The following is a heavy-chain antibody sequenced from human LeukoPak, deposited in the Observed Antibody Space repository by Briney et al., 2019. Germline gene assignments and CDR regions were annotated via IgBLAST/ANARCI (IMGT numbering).Heavy chain of an antibody. CDR1: DDSFSSHY. V-gene: IGHV4-59*11. J-gene: IGHJ3*02. CDR2: ISYIGTT. CDR3: ARDLVTVTKGFDI. D-gene: IGHD4-17*01. Sequence: SETLPLTCAVSDDSFSSHYWTWIRQPPGKGLEWIGYISYIGTTNYNPSLKSRVTISIDTSKNQFSLKLSSVTAADTAVYYCARDLVTVTKGFDIWGQGTMVSVSS.